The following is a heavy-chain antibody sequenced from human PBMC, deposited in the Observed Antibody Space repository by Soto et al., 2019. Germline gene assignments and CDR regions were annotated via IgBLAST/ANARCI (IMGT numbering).Heavy chain of an antibody. Sequence: QVQLQESGPGLVKPSQTLSLTCTVSAGSISSGGYYWRWIRQNPGKGLEWIGYIYYSGSTYYHPSHKSRVTISVDTSKNQCSVTLSYVTAADTAVYYCARGPKQWLGDYGMDVWGQGTTVTVSS. CDR2: IYYSGST. V-gene: IGHV4-31*03. CDR3: ARGPKQWLGDYGMDV. D-gene: IGHD6-19*01. CDR1: AGSISSGGYY. J-gene: IGHJ6*02.